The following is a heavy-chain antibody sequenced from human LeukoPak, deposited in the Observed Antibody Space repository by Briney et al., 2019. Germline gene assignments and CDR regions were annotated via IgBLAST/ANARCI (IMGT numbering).Heavy chain of an antibody. CDR2: IIQDGSQK. D-gene: IGHD3-10*01. V-gene: IGHV3-7*05. CDR1: GFPFSTHW. CDR3: ARSNREFASGSGDY. J-gene: IGHJ4*02. Sequence: GGSLRLSCAASGFPFSTHWMSWVRQAPGKGLEWVANIIQDGSQKSCVDSVKGRFSISRDNAKNSLYLQMHSLRAEDTAVYYCARSNREFASGSGDYWGQGTLVTVSS.